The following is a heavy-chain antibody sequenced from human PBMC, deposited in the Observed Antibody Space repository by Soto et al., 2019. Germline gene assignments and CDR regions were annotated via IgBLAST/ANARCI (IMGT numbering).Heavy chain of an antibody. J-gene: IGHJ5*02. CDR1: GGSISSGGYS. CDR3: ARVLAAAGTGWFDP. D-gene: IGHD6-13*01. Sequence: KSSETLSLTCAVSGGSISSGGYSWSWIRQPPGKGLEWIGYIYHSGSTYYNPSLKSRVTISVDRSKNQFSLKLSSVTAADTAVYYCARVLAAAGTGWFDPWGQGTLVTVSS. V-gene: IGHV4-30-2*01. CDR2: IYHSGST.